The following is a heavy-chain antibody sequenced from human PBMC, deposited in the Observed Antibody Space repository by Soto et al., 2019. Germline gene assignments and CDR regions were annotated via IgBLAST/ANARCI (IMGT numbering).Heavy chain of an antibody. D-gene: IGHD1-26*01. CDR2: VDPEDGET. CDR3: AAGVGATDPGGHTFDY. V-gene: IGHV1-69-2*01. J-gene: IGHJ4*02. Sequence: EVQLVQSGAEVKKPGATVKISCKVSGYTFTDYYMHWVQQAPGKGLEWMGLVDPEDGETIYAEKFQGRVTITADTPTDTGYMELSSLRSDDTAVYYCAAGVGATDPGGHTFDYWGQGTLVTVSS. CDR1: GYTFTDYY.